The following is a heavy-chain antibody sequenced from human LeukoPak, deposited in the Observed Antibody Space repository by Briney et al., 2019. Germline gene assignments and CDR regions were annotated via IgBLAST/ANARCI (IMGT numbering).Heavy chain of an antibody. Sequence: GRSLRLSCAASGFTFSSYAMHWVRQAPGKGLEWVAVISYDGSNKYYADSVKGRFTISRDNSKNTLYLQMNSLRAEDTAVYYCARDVGGYFDYWGQGTLVTVSS. CDR2: ISYDGSNK. D-gene: IGHD3-16*01. J-gene: IGHJ4*02. V-gene: IGHV3-30-3*01. CDR3: ARDVGGYFDY. CDR1: GFTFSSYA.